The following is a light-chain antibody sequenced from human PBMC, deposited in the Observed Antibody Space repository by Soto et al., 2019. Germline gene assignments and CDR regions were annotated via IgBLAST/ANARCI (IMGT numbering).Light chain of an antibody. V-gene: IGKV1-5*02. Sequence: DIQMTQSPSSLSASVGDRVTIICRASQSVSTRLAWYQQKPGKAPKVLIYDASSWAGGVPSRFTGSGSGTEFTLTIASLQPEDFATYFCQQSFRTPPTFGQGTKL. CDR2: DAS. J-gene: IGKJ2*01. CDR1: QSVSTR. CDR3: QQSFRTPPT.